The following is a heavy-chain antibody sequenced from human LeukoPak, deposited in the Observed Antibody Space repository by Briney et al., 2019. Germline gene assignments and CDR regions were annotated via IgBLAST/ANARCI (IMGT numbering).Heavy chain of an antibody. Sequence: PGGSLRLSCVASRFTFSIYAMSWVRQAPGKGLEWVSTISGSGFSTYYADSVKGRFTISRDNAKNSLYLQMNSLRAEDTALYYCAKDKRGIAAAGVDYWGQGTLVTVSS. CDR3: AKDKRGIAAAGVDY. CDR1: RFTFSIYA. CDR2: ISGSGFST. V-gene: IGHV3-23*01. D-gene: IGHD6-13*01. J-gene: IGHJ4*02.